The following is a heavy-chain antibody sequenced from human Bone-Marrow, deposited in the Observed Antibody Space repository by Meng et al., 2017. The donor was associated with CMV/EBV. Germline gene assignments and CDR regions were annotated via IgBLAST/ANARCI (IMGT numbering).Heavy chain of an antibody. CDR1: GGTFSSYA. CDR2: INPNSGDT. CDR3: ARDPLAAPGNGY. Sequence: QVQLVQSGAEVKKPGSSVKVSCKASGGTFSSYAISWVRQAPGQGLEWMGWINPNSGDTHYAQKFQGRVTMTRETSISTAHMELSRLRFDDTAVYFCARDPLAAPGNGYWGQGTLVTVSS. J-gene: IGHJ4*02. D-gene: IGHD6-13*01. V-gene: IGHV1-2*02.